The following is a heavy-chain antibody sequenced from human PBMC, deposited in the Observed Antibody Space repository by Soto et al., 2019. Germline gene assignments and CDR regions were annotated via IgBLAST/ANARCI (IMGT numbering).Heavy chain of an antibody. CDR2: IYYSGST. CDR3: ARQIGSLSYGYPLTYYYYYMDV. J-gene: IGHJ6*03. V-gene: IGHV4-59*08. Sequence: PSETLSLTCTVSGGSISSYYWSWIRQPPGKGLEWIGYIYYSGSTNYNPSLKSRVTISVDTSKNQFSLKLSSVTAADTAVYYCARQIGSLSYGYPLTYYYYYMDVWGKGTTVTVSS. CDR1: GGSISSYY. D-gene: IGHD5-18*01.